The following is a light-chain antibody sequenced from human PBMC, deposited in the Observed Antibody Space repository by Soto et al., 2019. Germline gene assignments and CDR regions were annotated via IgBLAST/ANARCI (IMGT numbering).Light chain of an antibody. V-gene: IGKV3-20*01. J-gene: IGKJ3*01. CDR1: QSISNDY. CDR2: GTS. CDR3: QHSGNSPPFT. Sequence: EIVLTQSPGTLSLSPGERATLSCRASQSISNDYLAWYQQKVGQAPRLLLYGTSSRATDIPDRFSGSGSGTVFTLTISRLEPEDFAVYYCQHSGNSPPFTFGPGTKVDVK.